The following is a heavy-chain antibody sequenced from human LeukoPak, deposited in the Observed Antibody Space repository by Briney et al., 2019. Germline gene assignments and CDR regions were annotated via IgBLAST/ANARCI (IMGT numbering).Heavy chain of an antibody. D-gene: IGHD3-10*01. V-gene: IGHV3-53*01. CDR2: IYSGGST. CDR1: GFTFSSNY. J-gene: IGHJ5*02. CDR3: AKDPYYYASGTQPDP. Sequence: GGSLRLSCAASGFTFSSNYMSWVRQAPGKGLEWVSVIYSGGSTYYADSVKGRFTISRDNSKNTLYLQMNSLRAEDSAVYYCAKDPYYYASGTQPDPWGQGTLVTVSS.